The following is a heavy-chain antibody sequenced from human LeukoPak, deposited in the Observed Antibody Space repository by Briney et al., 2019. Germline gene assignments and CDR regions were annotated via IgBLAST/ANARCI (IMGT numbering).Heavy chain of an antibody. CDR2: ISPTGAST. D-gene: IGHD3-22*01. CDR1: TFTFSRYA. CDR3: AKGVASSGLYP. V-gene: IGHV3-23*01. J-gene: IGHJ5*02. Sequence: GGSLRLSCAASTFTFSRYAMAWVRQAPGKGLEWVSAISPTGASTYYADSVKGRFTISRDNSKTTLSLEMNSLRAEDTAVYYCAKGVASSGLYPWGQGTLVTVSS.